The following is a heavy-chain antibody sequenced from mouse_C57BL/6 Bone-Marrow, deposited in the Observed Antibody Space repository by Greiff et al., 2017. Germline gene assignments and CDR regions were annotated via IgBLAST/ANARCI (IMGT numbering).Heavy chain of an antibody. CDR1: GYTFTSYW. J-gene: IGHJ3*01. V-gene: IGHV1-50*01. Sequence: QVHVKQSGAELVKPGASVKLSCKASGYTFTSYWMQWVKQRPGQGLEWIGEIDPSDSYTNYNQKFKGKATLTVDTSSSTAYMQLSSLTSEDSAVYYCARDGYFGFAYWGQGTLVTVSA. D-gene: IGHD2-3*01. CDR3: ARDGYFGFAY. CDR2: IDPSDSYT.